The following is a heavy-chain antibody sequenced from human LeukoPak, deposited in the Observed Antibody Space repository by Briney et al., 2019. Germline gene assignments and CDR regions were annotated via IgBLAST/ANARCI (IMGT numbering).Heavy chain of an antibody. Sequence: PGGSLRLSCAASGFTFSSYSMNWVRQAPGKGLEWVSSISSSSTYIYYADSLKGRFTISRDNAKNSLYLQMNSLRAEDTAVYYCARVESPTDYWGQGTLVTVSP. CDR3: ARVESPTDY. V-gene: IGHV3-21*01. D-gene: IGHD1-1*01. CDR2: ISSSSTYI. CDR1: GFTFSSYS. J-gene: IGHJ4*02.